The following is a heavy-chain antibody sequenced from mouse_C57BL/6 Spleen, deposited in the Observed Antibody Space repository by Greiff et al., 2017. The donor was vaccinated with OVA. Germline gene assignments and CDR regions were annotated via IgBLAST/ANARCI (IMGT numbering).Heavy chain of an antibody. Sequence: EVQLVESGGGLVKPGGSLKLSCAASGFTFSDYGMHWVRQAPEKGLEWVAYISSGSSTIYYAATVKGRFTISRDNAKNTLFLQMTSLRSEDTAMYYCARRDGYYVDAMDYWGQGTSVTVSS. V-gene: IGHV5-17*01. CDR1: GFTFSDYG. D-gene: IGHD2-3*01. J-gene: IGHJ4*01. CDR3: ARRDGYYVDAMDY. CDR2: ISSGSSTI.